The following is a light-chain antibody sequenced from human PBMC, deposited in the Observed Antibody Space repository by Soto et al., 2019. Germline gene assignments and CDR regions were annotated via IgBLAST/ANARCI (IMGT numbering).Light chain of an antibody. V-gene: IGLV2-14*01. CDR2: QVT. CDR3: NSYSGTSFYV. Sequence: QSVLAQPASVSGSPGQSITISCTGSGSDIATFNYVSWYQQYPGKAPKLLIYQVTSRASGVSHRFSGSKSGNTAALTISGLQPEDEAEYYCNSYSGTSFYVFGTGTKVTVL. J-gene: IGLJ1*01. CDR1: GSDIATFNY.